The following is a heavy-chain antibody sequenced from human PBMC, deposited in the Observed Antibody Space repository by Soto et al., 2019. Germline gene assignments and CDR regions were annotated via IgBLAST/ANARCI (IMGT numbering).Heavy chain of an antibody. V-gene: IGHV3-23*01. CDR2: ISGSGGST. CDR1: GFTFSSYA. J-gene: IGHJ4*02. D-gene: IGHD3-10*01. CDR3: AKDYLMVRGVIKGGPSSYFDY. Sequence: PGGSLRLSCAASGFTFSSYAMSWVRQAPGKGLEWVSAISGSGGSTYYADSVKGRITISRDNSKNTLYLQMNSLRAEDTAVYYCAKDYLMVRGVIKGGPSSYFDYWGQGTLVTVSS.